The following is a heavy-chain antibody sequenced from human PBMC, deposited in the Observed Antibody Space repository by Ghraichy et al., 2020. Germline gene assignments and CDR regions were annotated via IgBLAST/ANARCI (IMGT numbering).Heavy chain of an antibody. CDR2: ISSSGDTK. D-gene: IGHD4-11*01. CDR3: ARDPNDYSNYYFDY. V-gene: IGHV3-11*01. J-gene: IGHJ4*02. CDR1: GFTFSDYY. Sequence: LSLTCAASGFTFSDYYMSWIRQAPGKGLEWVSYISSSGDTKYYADSVKGRFTISRDNAKNSLYLQMNSLRADDTAVYYCARDPNDYSNYYFDYWGQGTLVTVSS.